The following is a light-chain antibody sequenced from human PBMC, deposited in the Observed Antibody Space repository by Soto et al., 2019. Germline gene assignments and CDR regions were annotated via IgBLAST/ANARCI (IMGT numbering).Light chain of an antibody. CDR2: DAS. CDR1: QTVSRW. J-gene: IGKJ4*01. CDR3: QQYNNFLLT. Sequence: DIQMTQSPSTLSASVGDRVTITCRANQTVSRWLAGYQQKAGKAPNLLIYDASSLETGVPSRFSGSGSDTEVTLTINSLQTDDFATYYCQQYNNFLLTFGGGTKVEIK. V-gene: IGKV1-5*01.